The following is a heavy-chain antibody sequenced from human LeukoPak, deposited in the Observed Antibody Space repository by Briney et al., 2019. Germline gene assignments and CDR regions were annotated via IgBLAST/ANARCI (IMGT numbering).Heavy chain of an antibody. CDR1: GFTFSSYG. V-gene: IGHV3-30*03. Sequence: PGGSLRLSCAASGFTFSSYGMHWVRQAPGKGLEWVAVISYDGSNKYYADSVKGRFTISRDNSKNTLYLQMNSLRAEDTAVYYCARDLLAVDIVADNDYWGQGTLVTVSS. D-gene: IGHD5-12*01. CDR3: ARDLLAVDIVADNDY. CDR2: ISYDGSNK. J-gene: IGHJ4*02.